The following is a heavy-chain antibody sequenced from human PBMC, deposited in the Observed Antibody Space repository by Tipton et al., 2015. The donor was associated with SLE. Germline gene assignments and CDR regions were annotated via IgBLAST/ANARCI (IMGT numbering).Heavy chain of an antibody. CDR1: GFTFSSYE. CDR3: ARLEPGGWFDP. D-gene: IGHD1-1*01. J-gene: IGHJ5*02. Sequence: SLRLSCAASGFTFSSYEMNWVRQAPGKGLEWVSYISSSGSTIYYADSVKGRFTISRDNAKNSLYLQMNSLRAEDMAVYYCARLEPGGWFDPWGQGTLVTVSS. CDR2: ISSSGSTI. V-gene: IGHV3-48*03.